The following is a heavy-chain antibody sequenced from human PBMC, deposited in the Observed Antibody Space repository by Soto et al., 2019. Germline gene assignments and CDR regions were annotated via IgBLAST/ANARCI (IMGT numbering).Heavy chain of an antibody. CDR1: GGSITTAGYY. CDR2: RYYSEST. V-gene: IGHV4-31*03. J-gene: IGHJ4*02. Sequence: PSETLSLTCTVSGGSITTAGYYWSWIRQLPGKGLEWIGHRYYSESTYYNPSLKSRASISLDTSKNQFSPKLSFVTAADTAMYYCARTKCSGGSCYSWSLDYWGQGTPVTASS. D-gene: IGHD2-15*01. CDR3: ARTKCSGGSCYSWSLDY.